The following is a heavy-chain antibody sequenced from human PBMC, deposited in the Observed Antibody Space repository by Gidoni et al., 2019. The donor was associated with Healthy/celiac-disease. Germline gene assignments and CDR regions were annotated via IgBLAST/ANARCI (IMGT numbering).Heavy chain of an antibody. CDR2: IYTIGST. V-gene: IGHV4-4*07. CDR3: ARGALSSGFYLDY. J-gene: IGHJ4*02. CDR1: GGSLSNFY. D-gene: IGHD3-22*01. Sequence: QVQLPESGPGLVKPSETLSLTCTVSGGSLSNFYWSWIRQPAGKGLEWIGRIYTIGSTKYNPSLKSRLTMSVDTSKNQFSLKLSAGTAADTAVYYWARGALSSGFYLDYWGQGTLVTVSS.